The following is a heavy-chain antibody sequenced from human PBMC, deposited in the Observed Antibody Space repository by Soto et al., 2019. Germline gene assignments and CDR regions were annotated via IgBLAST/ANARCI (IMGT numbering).Heavy chain of an antibody. CDR1: GDSMSSADW. CDR3: VCNGYYSLDH. J-gene: IGHJ4*02. D-gene: IGHD6-25*01. CDR2: IHHSGVI. V-gene: IGHV4-4*02. Sequence: QVQLQESGPGLVKPSGTLSLTCAVSGDSMSSADWWSWVRQPPGKGLEWIGEIHHSGVINYNPSLRSRVNISVDMAKNQFSLNLSSVTAADTTVVFGVCNGYYSLDHWGEGTLVIVSP.